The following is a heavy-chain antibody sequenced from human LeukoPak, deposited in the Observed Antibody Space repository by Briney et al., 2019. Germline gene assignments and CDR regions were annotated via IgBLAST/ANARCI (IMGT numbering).Heavy chain of an antibody. CDR1: GYTFTSYG. V-gene: IGHV1-18*01. D-gene: IGHD2-2*02. Sequence: ASVKVSCKASGYTFTSYGINWVRQAPGQGLEWMGWISGYNGYTYYAQKLQGRVTMTTDTSTSTAYMELSSLRSEDTAVYYCARDRPGRYCSSTSCYTASPFDPWGQGTLVTVSS. CDR2: ISGYNGYT. CDR3: ARDRPGRYCSSTSCYTASPFDP. J-gene: IGHJ5*02.